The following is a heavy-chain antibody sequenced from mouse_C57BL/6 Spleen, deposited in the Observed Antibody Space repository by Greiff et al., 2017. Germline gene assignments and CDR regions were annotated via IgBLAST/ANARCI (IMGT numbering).Heavy chain of an antibody. J-gene: IGHJ3*01. CDR2: ISYDGSN. CDR3: AREGYSNFAY. D-gene: IGHD2-5*01. CDR1: GYSITSGYY. Sequence: EVQLVESGPGLVKPSQSLSLTCSVTGYSITSGYYWNWIRQFPGNKLEWMGYISYDGSNNYNPSLKNRISITRDTSKNQFFLKLNSVTTEDTATYYCAREGYSNFAYWGQGTLVTVSA. V-gene: IGHV3-6*01.